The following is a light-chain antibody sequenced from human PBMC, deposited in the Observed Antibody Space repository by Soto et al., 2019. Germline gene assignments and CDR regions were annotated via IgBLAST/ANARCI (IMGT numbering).Light chain of an antibody. Sequence: DIQMTQSPSSLSASVGDRVTITCRASQSIGNYLNWYQHKPGKAPKLLIYGASSLHSGVPSSFSGSGSGTDFTLTISSLQPEDFATYYCQQSYSTPLTFCGGTKVEIK. CDR1: QSIGNY. J-gene: IGKJ4*01. V-gene: IGKV1-39*01. CDR3: QQSYSTPLT. CDR2: GAS.